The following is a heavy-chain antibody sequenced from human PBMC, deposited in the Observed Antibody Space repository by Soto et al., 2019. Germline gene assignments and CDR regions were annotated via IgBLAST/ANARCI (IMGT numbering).Heavy chain of an antibody. CDR3: ARVRVTMVRGVITIYYGMDV. D-gene: IGHD3-10*01. CDR1: GGSISSGGYY. J-gene: IGHJ6*02. V-gene: IGHV4-31*03. CDR2: IYYSGST. Sequence: SETLSLTCTVSGGSISSGGYYWSWVRQHPGKGLEWIGYIYYSGSTYYNPSLKSRVTISVDTSKNQFSLKLSSVTAADTAVYYCARVRVTMVRGVITIYYGMDVWGQGTTVTVSS.